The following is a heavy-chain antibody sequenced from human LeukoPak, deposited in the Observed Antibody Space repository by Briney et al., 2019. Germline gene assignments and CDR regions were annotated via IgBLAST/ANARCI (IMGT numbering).Heavy chain of an antibody. CDR2: ISWNSGSI. Sequence: GRSLRLSCAASGFTFDDYAMHWVRQAPGKGLEWVSGISWNSGSIGYADSVKGRFTISRDNAKNSLYLQMNSLRAEDTALYYCAKARVGTVAGPIDYWGQGTLVTVPS. J-gene: IGHJ4*02. D-gene: IGHD6-19*01. CDR3: AKARVGTVAGPIDY. V-gene: IGHV3-9*01. CDR1: GFTFDDYA.